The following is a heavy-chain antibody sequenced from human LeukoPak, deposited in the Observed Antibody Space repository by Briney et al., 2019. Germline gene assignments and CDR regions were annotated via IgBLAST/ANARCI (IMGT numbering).Heavy chain of an antibody. J-gene: IGHJ4*02. Sequence: SETLSLTCTVSSGSISTYYWSWIRQPPGKGLEWIGYIYYSGSTNYNPSLKSRVTFSVDTSKNQFSLKLSSVTAADTAVYYCARASSSLDYWGQGTLVTVSS. V-gene: IGHV4-59*01. D-gene: IGHD6-13*01. CDR2: IYYSGST. CDR1: SGSISTYY. CDR3: ARASSSLDY.